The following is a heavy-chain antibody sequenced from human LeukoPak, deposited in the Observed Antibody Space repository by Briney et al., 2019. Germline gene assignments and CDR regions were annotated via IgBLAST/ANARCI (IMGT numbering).Heavy chain of an antibody. CDR1: GGSISSYY. Sequence: PSETLSLTCTVSGGSISSYYWSWIRQPPGKGLEWIGYIYYSGSTNYNPSLKSRITISVDTSKNQFSLKLSSVTAADTAVYYCARHFPGIAVAPPFDYWGQGTLVTVSS. D-gene: IGHD6-13*01. V-gene: IGHV4-59*08. CDR3: ARHFPGIAVAPPFDY. J-gene: IGHJ4*02. CDR2: IYYSGST.